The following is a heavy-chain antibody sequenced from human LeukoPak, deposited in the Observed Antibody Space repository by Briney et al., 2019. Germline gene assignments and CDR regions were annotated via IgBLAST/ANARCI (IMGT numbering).Heavy chain of an antibody. D-gene: IGHD2-2*01. J-gene: IGHJ5*02. CDR3: ARDLGYCSSTSCYPFGWFDP. V-gene: IGHV1-46*01. CDR1: GGTFSSYA. Sequence: ASVKVSCKASGGTFSSYAISWVRQAPGQGLEWMGIIDPSGGSTSYAQKFQGRVTMTRDTSTSTVYMELSSLRSEDTAVYYCARDLGYCSSTSCYPFGWFDPWGQGTLVTVSS. CDR2: IDPSGGST.